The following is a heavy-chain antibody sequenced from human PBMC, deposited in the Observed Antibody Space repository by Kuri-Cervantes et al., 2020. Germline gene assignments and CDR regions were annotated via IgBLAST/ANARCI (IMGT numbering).Heavy chain of an antibody. CDR3: AGDPGYQYSDHVEYYLDV. Sequence: ESLKISCAVYGGSFSGYYWSWIRQPPGKGLEWIGEINHSGSTNYNPSLKSRVTISVDTSKNQFSLKLSSVTAEDTAVYYCAGDPGYQYSDHVEYYLDVWGEGTTVTVSS. D-gene: IGHD4-17*01. CDR1: GGSFSGYY. J-gene: IGHJ6*03. V-gene: IGHV4-34*01. CDR2: INHSGST.